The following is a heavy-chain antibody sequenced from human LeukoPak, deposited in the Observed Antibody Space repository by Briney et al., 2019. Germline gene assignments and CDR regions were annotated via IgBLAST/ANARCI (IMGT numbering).Heavy chain of an antibody. J-gene: IGHJ4*02. Sequence: ASVKVSCKASGYTFTGYYMHWVRQAPGQGLEWMGWINPNSGGTNYAQKFQGWVTMTRDTSISTAYMELSRLRSDDTAVYYCARGGDWGHYYFDYWGQGTLVTVSS. V-gene: IGHV1-2*04. CDR2: INPNSGGT. CDR1: GYTFTGYY. CDR3: ARGGDWGHYYFDY. D-gene: IGHD7-27*01.